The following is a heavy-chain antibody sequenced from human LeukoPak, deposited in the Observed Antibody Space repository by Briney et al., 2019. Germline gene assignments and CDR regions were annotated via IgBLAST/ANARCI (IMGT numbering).Heavy chain of an antibody. CDR3: AKRASRGPSSGFDP. CDR1: GFTFSSYG. V-gene: IGHV3-30*18. D-gene: IGHD3-10*01. CDR2: ISYDGSNK. Sequence: GGSLRLSCAASGFTFSSYGMHWVRQAPGKGLEWVAVISYDGSNKYYADSVKGRFTISRDNSKNTLYLQMSSLRAEDTAVYYCAKRASRGPSSGFDPWGQGTLVTVSS. J-gene: IGHJ5*02.